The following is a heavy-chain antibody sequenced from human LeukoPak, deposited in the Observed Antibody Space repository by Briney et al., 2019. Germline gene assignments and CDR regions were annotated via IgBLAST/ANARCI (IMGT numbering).Heavy chain of an antibody. J-gene: IGHJ4*02. CDR1: GLTFSRYA. V-gene: IGHV3-23*01. CDR3: AKQAYDSPRTDFDY. D-gene: IGHD3-22*01. CDR2: VSTSGGST. Sequence: GGSLRLSCAASGLTFSRYAMSWVRQAPGKGLEWVSGVSTSGGSTYYADSVKGRFTISRDNSKNTLRLQMNSLRAEDTAIYYCAKQAYDSPRTDFDYWGQGTLVTVSS.